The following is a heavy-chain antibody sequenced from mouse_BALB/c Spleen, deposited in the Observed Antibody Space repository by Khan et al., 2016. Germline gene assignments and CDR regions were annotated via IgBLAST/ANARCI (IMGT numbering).Heavy chain of an antibody. V-gene: IGHV14-3*02. CDR2: IDPANGNT. J-gene: IGHJ3*01. D-gene: IGHD2-4*01. CDR3: ARSPYDYDGGFAD. Sequence: VQLKQSGAELVKPGASVKLSCTASGFNIKDTYMHWVKQRPEQGLEWIGRIDPANGNTKYDPKFQGKATITADTSSNTAYLQLSSLTSEDTAVYYCARSPYDYDGGFADWGQGTLVTVSA. CDR1: GFNIKDTY.